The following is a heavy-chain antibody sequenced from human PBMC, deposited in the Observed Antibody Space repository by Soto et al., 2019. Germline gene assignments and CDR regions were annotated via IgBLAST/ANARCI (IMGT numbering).Heavy chain of an antibody. CDR3: AKTQLGYCSGGSCHSISDY. V-gene: IGHV4-61*01. J-gene: IGHJ4*02. D-gene: IGHD2-15*01. CDR1: GGSVSSGSDY. Sequence: PSETLSLTCTVSGGSVSSGSDYWSWIRQPPGKGLEWIGYIYYSGSTNYNPSLKSRVTISVDTSKNQFSLKLSSVTAADTAVYYCAKTQLGYCSGGSCHSISDYWGQGTLVTVSS. CDR2: IYYSGST.